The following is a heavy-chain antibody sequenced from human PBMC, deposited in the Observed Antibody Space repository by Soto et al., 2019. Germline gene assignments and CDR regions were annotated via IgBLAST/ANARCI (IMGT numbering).Heavy chain of an antibody. CDR3: ARERGSWGGMDV. CDR1: GFTFSSYW. D-gene: IGHD3-10*01. Sequence: EVQLVESGGGLVQPGGSLRLSCAASGFTFSSYWMHWVRQAPGKGLVWVSRINSDGSSTSYADSVKGRFTISRDNAKNTLYLQMNSLSAEDTAVYYCARERGSWGGMDVWGQGTTVTVSS. J-gene: IGHJ6*02. CDR2: INSDGSST. V-gene: IGHV3-74*01.